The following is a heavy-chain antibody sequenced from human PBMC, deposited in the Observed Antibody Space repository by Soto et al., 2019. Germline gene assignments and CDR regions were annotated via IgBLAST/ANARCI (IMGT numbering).Heavy chain of an antibody. Sequence: RPSYAGSGLTCGTYHMNWVRQAPGKGLEWVSYIHSGGSRIYYADSVKGRFTISRDNAKNSLYLQMNSLRAEDTAVYYCARDGSTVTTNYHYAMDVWGQGTTVTVSS. CDR1: GLTCGTYH. CDR3: ARDGSTVTTNYHYAMDV. V-gene: IGHV3-48*03. J-gene: IGHJ6*02. CDR2: IHSGGSRI. D-gene: IGHD4-17*01.